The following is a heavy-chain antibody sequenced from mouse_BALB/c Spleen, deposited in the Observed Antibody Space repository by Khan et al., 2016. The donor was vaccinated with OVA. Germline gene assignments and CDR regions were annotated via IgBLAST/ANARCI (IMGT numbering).Heavy chain of an antibody. V-gene: IGHV5-17*02. D-gene: IGHD2-3*01. CDR3: ARTGYYYFDY. Sequence: EVELVESGGGLVQPGGSRKLSCAASGFTFSGFGMHWVRQAPEKGLEWVAFIGSGSSTIYYADTVKGRFNISRDNPKKTLFLQMTSLRSEDTAMYFCARTGYYYFDYWCQGTTLTVAS. J-gene: IGHJ2*01. CDR1: GFTFSGFG. CDR2: IGSGSSTI.